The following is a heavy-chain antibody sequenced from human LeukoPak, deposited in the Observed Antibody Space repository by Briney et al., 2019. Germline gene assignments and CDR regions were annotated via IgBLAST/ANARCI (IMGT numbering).Heavy chain of an antibody. CDR3: AKGSRSIAVDNLCDY. J-gene: IGHJ4*02. CDR1: GFTFSDFY. CDR2: ISSSGSTI. D-gene: IGHD6-19*01. Sequence: GGSLRLSCAASGFTFSDFYMSWIRQAPGKGLEWVSYISSSGSTIYYADSVKGRFTISRDNAKNSLYLQMNSLRAEDTAVYYCAKGSRSIAVDNLCDYWGQGSLVTVSS. V-gene: IGHV3-11*01.